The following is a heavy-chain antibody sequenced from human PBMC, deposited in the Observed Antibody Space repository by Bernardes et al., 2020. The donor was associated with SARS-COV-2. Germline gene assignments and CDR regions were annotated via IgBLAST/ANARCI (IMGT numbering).Heavy chain of an antibody. D-gene: IGHD2-8*01. V-gene: IGHV3-33*01. J-gene: IGHJ4*02. CDR2: IWHDGSRE. CDR3: ARDRGTNHYSEY. CDR1: GFTFRDYT. Sequence: GGSLRLSCAASGFTFRDYTMHWVRQAPGKGLEWVAVIWHDGSREYYVDSVKGRFAISRDNAKNSLYLQMNSLRAEDTAVYYCARDRGTNHYSEYWGRGALVSVSS.